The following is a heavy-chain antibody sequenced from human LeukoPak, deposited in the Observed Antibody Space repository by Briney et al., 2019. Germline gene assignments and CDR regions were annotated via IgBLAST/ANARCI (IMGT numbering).Heavy chain of an antibody. D-gene: IGHD5-18*01. J-gene: IGHJ6*02. Sequence: GGSLRLSCAASGFIFSNYWMSWVRQAPGKGLEWLTNIKQDGSEKYYVDSVKGRFTISRDNAKNSLYLQMNSLRAEDTAVYYCARDGLVDTAMMDYYYYGMDVWGQGTTVTVSS. CDR2: IKQDGSEK. CDR1: GFIFSNYW. CDR3: ARDGLVDTAMMDYYYYGMDV. V-gene: IGHV3-7*01.